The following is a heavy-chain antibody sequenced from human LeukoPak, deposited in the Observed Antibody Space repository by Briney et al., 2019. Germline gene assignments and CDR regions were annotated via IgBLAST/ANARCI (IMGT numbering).Heavy chain of an antibody. D-gene: IGHD3/OR15-3a*01. CDR1: GFVFSTYW. Sequence: GGSLRLSCAASGFVFSTYWMTWVRQAPGRGLEWVANINLDGTEEHYVDSSLKGRFTISRDNAKNSLYLQMTSLRVEDTAVYYCASGRHDFLHWGQGTLVTVSS. CDR2: INLDGTEE. CDR3: ASGRHDFLH. V-gene: IGHV3-7*01. J-gene: IGHJ4*02.